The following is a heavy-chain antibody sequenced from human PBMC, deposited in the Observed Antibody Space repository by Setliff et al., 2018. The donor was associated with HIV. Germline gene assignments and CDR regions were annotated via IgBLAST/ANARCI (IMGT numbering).Heavy chain of an antibody. J-gene: IGHJ5*02. V-gene: IGHV4-61*02. CDR2: IYSNGNT. CDR3: ARGRTQWPNYNYFDP. CDR1: GGSISSRSYY. D-gene: IGHD6-19*01. Sequence: PSETLSLTCTVSGGSISSRSYYWSWLRQPAGKGLEWIGRIYSNGNTDYNPSLKSRVTISVDTSKKQFSLKLSSVTAADTAVYYCARGRTQWPNYNYFDPWGLGTLVTVSS.